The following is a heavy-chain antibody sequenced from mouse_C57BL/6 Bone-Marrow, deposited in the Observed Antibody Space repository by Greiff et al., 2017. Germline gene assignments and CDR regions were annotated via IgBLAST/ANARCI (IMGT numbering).Heavy chain of an antibody. V-gene: IGHV1-67*01. D-gene: IGHD2-5*01. Sequence: QVQLQQSGPELVRPGVSVKISCKGSGYTFTDYAMHWVKQSHAKSLEWIGVISTYYGDASYNQKFKDKATMTVDKSSSTAYMQLSSLTSEDSAVYYCTAYYSNYDWYFDVWGTGTTVTVSS. CDR2: ISTYYGDA. CDR1: GYTFTDYA. CDR3: TAYYSNYDWYFDV. J-gene: IGHJ1*03.